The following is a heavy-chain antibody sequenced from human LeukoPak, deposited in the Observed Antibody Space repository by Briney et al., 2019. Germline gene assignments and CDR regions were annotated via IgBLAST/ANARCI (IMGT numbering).Heavy chain of an antibody. Sequence: SETLSLTCTVSGGSISSSGYYWGWIRQPPGKGLEWIGSIYYSGSTYYNPSLKSRVTISVDTSKNQFSLKLSSVTAADTAVYYCARRGYSSSSGVDYWGQGTLVTVSS. D-gene: IGHD6-6*01. CDR2: IYYSGST. CDR3: ARRGYSSSSGVDY. V-gene: IGHV4-39*01. J-gene: IGHJ4*02. CDR1: GGSISSSGYY.